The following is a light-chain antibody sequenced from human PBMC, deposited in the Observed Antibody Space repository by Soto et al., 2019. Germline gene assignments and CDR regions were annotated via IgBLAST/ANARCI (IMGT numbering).Light chain of an antibody. V-gene: IGKV1-5*01. Sequence: DIQITQSPSTLSASVGDIVTITCRASQSISGWLAWYQQKPGTAPKLLIYEASNLESGVPSRFSGSGSGTEFTLTISSLQPDDFATYYCQQYYSDWTFGQGTKVDIK. CDR2: EAS. J-gene: IGKJ1*01. CDR1: QSISGW. CDR3: QQYYSDWT.